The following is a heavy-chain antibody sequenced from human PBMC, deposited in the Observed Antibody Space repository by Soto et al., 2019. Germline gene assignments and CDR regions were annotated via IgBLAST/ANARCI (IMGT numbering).Heavy chain of an antibody. V-gene: IGHV3-11*01. J-gene: IGHJ6*02. CDR2: ISSSGSTI. D-gene: IGHD5-18*01. Sequence: GGALRLYCGASGFTFSDYYMRWIRQAPGKGLEWVSYISSSGSTIYYADSVKGRFTISRDNAKNSLYLQMNSLRAEDTAVYYCAREDTAMVTAWGQGTTVTVSS. CDR3: AREDTAMVTA. CDR1: GFTFSDYY.